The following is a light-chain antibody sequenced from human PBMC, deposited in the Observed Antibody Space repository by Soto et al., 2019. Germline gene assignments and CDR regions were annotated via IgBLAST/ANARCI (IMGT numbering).Light chain of an antibody. CDR3: QQYDTYPWT. Sequence: EIVLTQSPATLSLSPGERATLSCRASQSISSTFLAWYQQKSGQAPRLLIYGASTMASGIPARFSGRGSGTAFTLTISRLEPEDFALYYCQQYDTYPWTFGQGTKVDIK. CDR1: QSISSTF. J-gene: IGKJ1*01. V-gene: IGKV3-20*01. CDR2: GAS.